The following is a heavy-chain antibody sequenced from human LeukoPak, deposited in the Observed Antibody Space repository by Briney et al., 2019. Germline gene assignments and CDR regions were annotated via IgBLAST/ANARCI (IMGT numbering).Heavy chain of an antibody. D-gene: IGHD2-15*01. CDR2: IKSKIDGGTT. CDR3: ITGFSAAAHDGY. CDR1: GFTVSNAW. J-gene: IGHJ4*02. Sequence: GGSLRLSCAASGFTVSNAWMSWVRQAPGKGLEWVGRIKSKIDGGTTDYAAPVKGRFTISGDDSENTLYLQINSLKTEDTAVYYCITGFSAAAHDGYWGQGTLVTVSS. V-gene: IGHV3-15*01.